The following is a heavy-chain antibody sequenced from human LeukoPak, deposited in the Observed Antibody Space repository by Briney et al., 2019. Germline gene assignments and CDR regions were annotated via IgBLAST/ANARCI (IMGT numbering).Heavy chain of an antibody. CDR1: GYTFTGYY. J-gene: IGHJ5*02. CDR3: ARDLERRVEDWFDP. D-gene: IGHD1-1*01. V-gene: IGHV1-2*06. Sequence: GASVTVTCKASGYTFTGYYMHGVRQAPGQGLEWMGRINPNSGGTKYAQKFQGRVTMTRDTSISTAYMELSRLRSDDTAVYYCARDLERRVEDWFDPWGQGTLVTVSS. CDR2: INPNSGGT.